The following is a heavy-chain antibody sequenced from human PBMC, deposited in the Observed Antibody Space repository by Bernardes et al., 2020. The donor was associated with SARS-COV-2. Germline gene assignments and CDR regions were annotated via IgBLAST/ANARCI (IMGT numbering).Heavy chain of an antibody. J-gene: IGHJ6*02. D-gene: IGHD2-21*02. CDR3: ARCSTTDLVVTAIRPIRSYYYGMDV. Sequence: SLSLSCAASGFTFSSYSMNWVRQAPGKGLEWVSSISSSSSYIYYADSVKGRFTISRDNAKNSLYLQMNSLRAEDTAVYYCARCSTTDLVVTAIRPIRSYYYGMDVWGQGTTVTVSS. CDR2: ISSSSSYI. CDR1: GFTFSSYS. V-gene: IGHV3-21*01.